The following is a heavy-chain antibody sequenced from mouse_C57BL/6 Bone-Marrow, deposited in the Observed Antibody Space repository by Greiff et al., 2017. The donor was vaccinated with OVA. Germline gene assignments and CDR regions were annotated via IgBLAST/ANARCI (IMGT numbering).Heavy chain of an antibody. D-gene: IGHD2-1*01. CDR2: IDPSDSYT. CDR3: ARGGYYGNYPYYFDY. J-gene: IGHJ2*01. V-gene: IGHV1-69*01. CDR1: GYTFTSYW. Sequence: QVQLQQPGAELVMPGASVKLSCKASGYTFTSYWMHWVKQRPGQGLEWIGEIDPSDSYTNYNQKFKGKSTLTVDKSSSTAYMQLSSLTSEDSAVYYCARGGYYGNYPYYFDYWGQGTTLTVSS.